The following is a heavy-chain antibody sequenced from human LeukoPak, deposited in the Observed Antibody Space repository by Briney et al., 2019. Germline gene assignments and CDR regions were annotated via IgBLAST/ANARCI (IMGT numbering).Heavy chain of an antibody. D-gene: IGHD1-26*01. CDR2: IYHSGST. V-gene: IGHV4-4*02. CDR3: ARLHPLVGARGRNWFDP. Sequence: PSETLSLTCAVSGGSISSNNWWIWVRQPPGKGLEWIGEIYHSGSTNYNPSLKSRVTISVDKSKNQFSLKLSSVTASDTAMYYCARLHPLVGARGRNWFDPWGQGTLVTVSS. J-gene: IGHJ5*02. CDR1: GGSISSNNW.